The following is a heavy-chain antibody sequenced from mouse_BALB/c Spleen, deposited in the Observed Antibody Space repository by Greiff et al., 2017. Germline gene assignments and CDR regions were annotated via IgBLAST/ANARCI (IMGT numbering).Heavy chain of an antibody. CDR1: GFTFSSYT. CDR3: ARLLWLRRYFDY. V-gene: IGHV5-12-2*01. Sequence: DVMLVESGGGLVQPGGSLKLSCAASGFTFSSYTMSWVRQTPEKRLEWVAYISNGGGSTYYPDTVKGRFTISRDNAKNTLYLQMSSLKSEDTAMYYCARLLWLRRYFDYWGQGTTLTVSS. D-gene: IGHD2-2*01. J-gene: IGHJ2*01. CDR2: ISNGGGST.